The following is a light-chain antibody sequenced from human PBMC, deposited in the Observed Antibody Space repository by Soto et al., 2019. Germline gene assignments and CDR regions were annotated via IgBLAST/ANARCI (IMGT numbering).Light chain of an antibody. CDR1: QSLLHSNGYNY. CDR2: LGS. CDR3: MQPLHTPWT. Sequence: DIVMTQSPLSLPVTPGEPASISCRSSQSLLHSNGYNYLDWYLQKSGQSPQLLIYLGSTRASGVPDRFNGSGSGTAFPLKIRRVEAEDVGVYYCMQPLHTPWTFGQGTKVEIK. V-gene: IGKV2-28*01. J-gene: IGKJ1*01.